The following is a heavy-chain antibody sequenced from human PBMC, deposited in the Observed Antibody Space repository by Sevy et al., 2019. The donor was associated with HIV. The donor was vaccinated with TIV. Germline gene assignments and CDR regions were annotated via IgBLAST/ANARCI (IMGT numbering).Heavy chain of an antibody. D-gene: IGHD2-15*01. CDR1: GFTFSSYS. V-gene: IGHV3-21*01. J-gene: IGHJ6*02. CDR3: ARDTECGGGSCYYAYYYYGMDV. Sequence: GGSLRLSCAASGFTFSSYSMNWVRQAPGKGLEWVSSISSSSSYIYYADSVKGRFTISRDNAKNSLYLQMNSLRAEDTAVYYCARDTECGGGSCYYAYYYYGMDVWGQGTTVTVSS. CDR2: ISSSSSYI.